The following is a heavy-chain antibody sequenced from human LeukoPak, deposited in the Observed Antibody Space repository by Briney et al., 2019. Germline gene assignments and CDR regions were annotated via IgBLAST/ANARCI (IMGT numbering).Heavy chain of an antibody. CDR1: GYTFTSYG. D-gene: IGHD6-13*01. J-gene: IGHJ4*02. Sequence: ASVKVSCKASGYTFTSYGISWVRQAPGQGLEWMGWISAYNGNTNYAQKLQGRVTMTTDTSTSTAYAELRSLRSDDTAVYYCARDISPYSSSWYRRFDYWGQGTLVTVSS. CDR3: ARDISPYSSSWYRRFDY. V-gene: IGHV1-18*01. CDR2: ISAYNGNT.